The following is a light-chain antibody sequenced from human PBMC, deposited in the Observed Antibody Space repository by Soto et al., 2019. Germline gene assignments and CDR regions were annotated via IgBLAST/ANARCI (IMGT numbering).Light chain of an antibody. CDR1: QRVNTC. V-gene: IGKV1-39*01. Sequence: DIQMTQSPSTLSASVGDRVSITCRASQRVNTCLAWYQQKPGKAPTLLIYDASSLQSGVPSRFSGSGSGTDFTLTISSLQPEDFATYYCQQSYSTPPTFGQGTKVEIK. J-gene: IGKJ1*01. CDR3: QQSYSTPPT. CDR2: DAS.